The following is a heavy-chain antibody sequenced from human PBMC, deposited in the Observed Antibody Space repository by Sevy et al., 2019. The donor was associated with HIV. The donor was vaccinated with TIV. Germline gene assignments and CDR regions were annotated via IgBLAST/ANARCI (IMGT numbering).Heavy chain of an antibody. Sequence: GGSLRLSCAASGFTFSSYSINWVRQAPGNGLEWVSSITSGSTYIFYADSVKGRFTISRDNAKNSLYLQMNSLRAEDTAVYYCARDKTILEGRYGMDVWGQGTTVTVSS. D-gene: IGHD3-3*01. J-gene: IGHJ6*02. CDR2: ITSGSTYI. V-gene: IGHV3-21*01. CDR3: ARDKTILEGRYGMDV. CDR1: GFTFSSYS.